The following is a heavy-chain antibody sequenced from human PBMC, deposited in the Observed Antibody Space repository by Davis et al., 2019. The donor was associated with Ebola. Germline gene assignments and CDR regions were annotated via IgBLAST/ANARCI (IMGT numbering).Heavy chain of an antibody. D-gene: IGHD1-26*01. J-gene: IGHJ6*02. CDR3: ARGSGYDSYGMDV. CDR2: INAGNGNT. CDR1: GYTFTSYA. Sequence: AASVKVSCKASGYTFTSYAMHWVRQAPGQRLEWMGWINAGNGNTKYSQKFQGRVTITRDTSASTAYMELSRLRSDDTAVYYCARGSGYDSYGMDVWGQGTTVTVSS. V-gene: IGHV1-3*01.